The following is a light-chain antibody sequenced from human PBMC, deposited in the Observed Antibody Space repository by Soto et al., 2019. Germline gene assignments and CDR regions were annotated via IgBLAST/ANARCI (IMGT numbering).Light chain of an antibody. J-gene: IGKJ1*01. CDR3: QQYGSSPT. CDR2: GAS. Sequence: EIVLTQSPGTLSLSPGERATLSCRASQSVSSSYLAWYQQKPGQAPRLLIYGASSRATGIPDRFSGSGSGTDFTLTISRLEPEDFAVYYCQQYGSSPTCGQGTKVDLK. V-gene: IGKV3-20*01. CDR1: QSVSSSY.